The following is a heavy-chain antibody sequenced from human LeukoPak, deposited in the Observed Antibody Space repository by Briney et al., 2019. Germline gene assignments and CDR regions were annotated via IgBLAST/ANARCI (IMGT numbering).Heavy chain of an antibody. J-gene: IGHJ6*03. D-gene: IGHD2-21*02. CDR2: IYYSGST. Sequence: SETLSLTCTVSGGSISSYYWSWIRQPPGKGLEWIGYIYYSGSTNYNPSLKSRVTISVDTSKNQFSLKLSSVTAADTAVYYCAREGEHIVVVTAIRGYYYYMDVWGKGTTVTVSS. CDR1: GGSISSYY. V-gene: IGHV4-59*01. CDR3: AREGEHIVVVTAIRGYYYYMDV.